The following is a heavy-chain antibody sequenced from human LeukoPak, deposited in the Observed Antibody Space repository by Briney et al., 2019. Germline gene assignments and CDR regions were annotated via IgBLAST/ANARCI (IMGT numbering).Heavy chain of an antibody. CDR1: GVTFDDYG. Sequence: GGSLRLSCAASGVTFDDYGISWVRQAPGKGLEWVCRINWNGGSTGYADSVKGRFTISRDNAKNSLYLQMNSLRAEDTALYHCARALYYDFWSGSPDDAFDIWGQGTMVTVSS. J-gene: IGHJ3*02. CDR2: INWNGGST. D-gene: IGHD3-3*01. CDR3: ARALYYDFWSGSPDDAFDI. V-gene: IGHV3-20*01.